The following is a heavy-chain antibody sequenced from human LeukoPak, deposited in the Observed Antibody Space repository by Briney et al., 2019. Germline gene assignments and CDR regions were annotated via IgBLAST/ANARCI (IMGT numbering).Heavy chain of an antibody. CDR2: ISGRGGST. J-gene: IGHJ4*02. CDR3: ANRLEWLLTSFDY. V-gene: IGHV3-23*01. Sequence: PGGSLRLSCEASGFTFSAYAMTWVRQAPGKGLEWVSAISGRGGSTYYADSVKGRFTISRDNSKNALYLQMNSLRAEDTAVYYCANRLEWLLTSFDYWGQGTLVTVSS. CDR1: GFTFSAYA. D-gene: IGHD3-3*01.